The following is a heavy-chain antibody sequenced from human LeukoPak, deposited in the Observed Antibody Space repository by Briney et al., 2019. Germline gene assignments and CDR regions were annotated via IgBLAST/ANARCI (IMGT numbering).Heavy chain of an antibody. V-gene: IGHV3-11*01. D-gene: IGHD3-16*02. CDR1: GFTFSDYY. CDR2: ISSSATTI. CDR3: ARGSYLHDAFDL. Sequence: GGSLRLSCAASGFTFSDYYMNWIRQAPGKGLEWVSYISSSATTIHYADSVKGRFTISRDNAKNSLYLQMNSLRAEDTAVYYCARGSYLHDAFDLWGQGTMVTVSS. J-gene: IGHJ3*01.